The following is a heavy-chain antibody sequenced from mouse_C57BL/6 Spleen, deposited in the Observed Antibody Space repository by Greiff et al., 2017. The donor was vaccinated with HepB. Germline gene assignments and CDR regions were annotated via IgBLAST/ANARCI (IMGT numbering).Heavy chain of an antibody. J-gene: IGHJ1*03. CDR3: ARDGDLYWYFDV. D-gene: IGHD3-3*01. Sequence: EVNVVESEGGLVQPGSSMKLSCTASGFTFSDYYMAWVRQVPEKGLEWVANINYDGSSTYYLDSLKSRFIISRDNAKNILYLQMSSLKSEDTATYYCARDGDLYWYFDVWGTGTTVTVSS. CDR1: GFTFSDYY. V-gene: IGHV5-16*01. CDR2: INYDGSST.